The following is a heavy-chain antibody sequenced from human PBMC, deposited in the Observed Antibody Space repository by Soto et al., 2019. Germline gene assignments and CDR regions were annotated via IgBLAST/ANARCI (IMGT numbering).Heavy chain of an antibody. V-gene: IGHV5-10-1*01. CDR2: IDPGDSYI. CDR1: GYVFTTYW. CDR3: AATGYTYGYHFDH. Sequence: GESLKISCQGSGYVFTTYWISWVRQMPGKGLEWMGRIDPGDSYINYSPSFQGHVTISVDKSISTAHLQWSSLKVSDTAMYYYAATGYTYGYHFDHWGQGTQVTVSS. D-gene: IGHD5-18*01. J-gene: IGHJ4*02.